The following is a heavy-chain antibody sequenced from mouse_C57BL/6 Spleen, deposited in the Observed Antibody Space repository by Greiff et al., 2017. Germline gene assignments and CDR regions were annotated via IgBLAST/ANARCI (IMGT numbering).Heavy chain of an antibody. J-gene: IGHJ4*01. V-gene: IGHV1-81*01. Sequence: VKLQESGAELARPGASVKLSCKASGYTFTSSGISWVKQRPGQGLEWIGEIYPRSGNTYYNEKFKGKATLTVDKSSSTADMELRSLTSEDSAVYFCARGEGYDYDEGDYYAMDYGGQGTSVTVSS. CDR1: GYTFTSSG. CDR2: IYPRSGNT. CDR3: ARGEGYDYDEGDYYAMDY. D-gene: IGHD2-4*01.